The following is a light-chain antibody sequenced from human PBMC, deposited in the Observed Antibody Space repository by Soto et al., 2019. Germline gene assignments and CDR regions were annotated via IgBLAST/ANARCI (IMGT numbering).Light chain of an antibody. CDR1: SSDVGAYNY. V-gene: IGLV2-8*01. CDR2: EVS. CDR3: SSYAGSNNLV. Sequence: QPVLTQPPSASGSPGQSVTISCTGTSSDVGAYNYVSWYQQHPGKAPKLMIYEVSQRPSGVPDRFSGSKSGYTASLTVSGLQDEDEADYYCSSYAGSNNLVFGGGTKLTVL. J-gene: IGLJ2*01.